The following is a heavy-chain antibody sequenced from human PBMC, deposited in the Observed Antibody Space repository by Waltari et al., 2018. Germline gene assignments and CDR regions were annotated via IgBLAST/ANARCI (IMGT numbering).Heavy chain of an antibody. CDR2: IIPIFGTA. Sequence: QVQLVQSGAEVKKPGSSVKVSCKASGGTFSSYAISWVRQAPGQGLEWMGGIIPIFGTANYAQKFQGRVTITADESTSTAYMELSSLRSEDTAVYYCAREGEGIAAAGNVFWFDPWGQGTLVTVSS. J-gene: IGHJ5*02. V-gene: IGHV1-69*13. CDR3: AREGEGIAAAGNVFWFDP. CDR1: GGTFSSYA. D-gene: IGHD6-13*01.